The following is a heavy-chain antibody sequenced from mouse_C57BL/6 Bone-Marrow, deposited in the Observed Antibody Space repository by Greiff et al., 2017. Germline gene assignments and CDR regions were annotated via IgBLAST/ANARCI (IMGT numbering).Heavy chain of an antibody. D-gene: IGHD2-10*02. J-gene: IGHJ3*01. CDR3: ARWSMDYVAY. Sequence: QVQLQQSGAELARPGASVQLSCKASGYTFTSYGISWVKQRPGQGLAWIGEIYPRSGNTYYNEKFKGKATLTADKSSSTAYMELRSLTSEDSAVYFCARWSMDYVAYWGQGTLVTVSA. V-gene: IGHV1-81*01. CDR1: GYTFTSYG. CDR2: IYPRSGNT.